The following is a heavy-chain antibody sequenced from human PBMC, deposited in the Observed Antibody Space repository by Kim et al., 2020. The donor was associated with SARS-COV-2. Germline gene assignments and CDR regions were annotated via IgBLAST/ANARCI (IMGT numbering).Heavy chain of an antibody. CDR1: GFTFDNYA. CDR3: AKSNMVRGEGYYYGMDV. J-gene: IGHJ6*02. D-gene: IGHD3-10*01. V-gene: IGHV3-9*01. CDR2: ISWNSGSI. Sequence: LRLSCAASGFTFDNYAMHWVRQAPGKGLEWVSGISWNSGSIGYAGSVKGRFTISRDNAKNSLYLQMNSLRAEDTALYYCAKSNMVRGEGYYYGMDVWGQGTTVTVSS.